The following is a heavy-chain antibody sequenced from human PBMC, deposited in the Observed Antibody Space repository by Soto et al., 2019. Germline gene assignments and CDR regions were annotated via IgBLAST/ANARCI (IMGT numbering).Heavy chain of an antibody. Sequence: SETLSLTCTVSGGSISSSSYYWGWIRQPPGKGLEWIGNIYNSGRTYYNPSLKSRVTISVDTSKNRFSLKLSSVTAADTAVYFCARLEGLATISYYFDFWGQGALVTVSS. D-gene: IGHD3-9*01. CDR3: ARLEGLATISYYFDF. J-gene: IGHJ4*02. CDR1: GGSISSSSYY. CDR2: IYNSGRT. V-gene: IGHV4-39*01.